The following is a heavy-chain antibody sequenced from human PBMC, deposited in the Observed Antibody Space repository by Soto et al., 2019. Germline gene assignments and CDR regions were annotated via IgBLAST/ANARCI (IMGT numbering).Heavy chain of an antibody. Sequence: SETLSLTCTVSGASITCSSYWSWIRQPAGKGLEWIGRFSLSGTTNYNPSLRSRVTMSADVSKNQFSLRLTSVTAADTALYYCARGMTPPGAPAWYYFDSWGQGTLVTVSS. D-gene: IGHD2-8*02. CDR1: GASITCSSY. CDR3: ARGMTPPGAPAWYYFDS. J-gene: IGHJ4*02. V-gene: IGHV4-4*07. CDR2: FSLSGTT.